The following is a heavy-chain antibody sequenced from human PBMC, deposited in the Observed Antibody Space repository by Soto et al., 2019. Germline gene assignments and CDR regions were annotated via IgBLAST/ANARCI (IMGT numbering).Heavy chain of an antibody. Sequence: QVQLVQSGAEVKKPGSSVKVSCKASGGTFSSYAISWVRQAPGQGLEWMGGIIHIFGTANYAQKFQGRVTIPADESTTTAYLELSSLRSEDTAVYYCARYTVEMATIFWYFDLWGRGTLVTVSS. D-gene: IGHD5-12*01. CDR3: ARYTVEMATIFWYFDL. V-gene: IGHV1-69*12. CDR1: GGTFSSYA. J-gene: IGHJ2*01. CDR2: IIHIFGTA.